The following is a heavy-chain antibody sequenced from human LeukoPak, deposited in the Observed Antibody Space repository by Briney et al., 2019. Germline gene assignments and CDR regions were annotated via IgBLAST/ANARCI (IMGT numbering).Heavy chain of an antibody. J-gene: IGHJ6*02. CDR1: GGSLSRYY. D-gene: IGHD2-21*02. CDR2: IYCSGSP. Sequence: SETLSLTCTLSGGSLSRYYWSWIRQPPGRGLEWIGYIYCSGSPNYNPSLKSRVSISVDTSKNQFSLKLSSVAAADTALYYCARVGVGTTLDVWGQGTTVTVSS. CDR3: ARVGVGTTLDV. V-gene: IGHV4-59*01.